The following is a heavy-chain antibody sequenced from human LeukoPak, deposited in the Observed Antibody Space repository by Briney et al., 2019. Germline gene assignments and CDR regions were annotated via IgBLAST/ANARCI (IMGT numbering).Heavy chain of an antibody. CDR3: ARESYYYGSVSFDY. CDR2: IYTSGST. J-gene: IGHJ4*02. V-gene: IGHV4-4*07. Sequence: PSETLSLTCTVPGGSISSYYWSWIRQPAGKGLGWIGRIYTSGSTNYNPSLKSRVTMSVDTSKNQFSLKLSSVTAADTAVYYCARESYYYGSVSFDYWGQGTLVTVSS. CDR1: GGSISSYY. D-gene: IGHD3-10*01.